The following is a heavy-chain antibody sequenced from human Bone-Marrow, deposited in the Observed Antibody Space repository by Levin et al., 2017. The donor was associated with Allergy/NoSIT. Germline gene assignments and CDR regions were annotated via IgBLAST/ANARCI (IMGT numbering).Heavy chain of an antibody. Sequence: KVSCKGSGYSFTSYWIGWVRQMPGKGLEWMGIIYPGDSDTRYSPSFQGQVTISADKSISTAYLQWSSLKASDTAMYYCARRRDDILTGYNDYWGQGTLVTVSS. CDR1: GYSFTSYW. J-gene: IGHJ4*02. CDR2: IYPGDSDT. V-gene: IGHV5-51*01. CDR3: ARRRDDILTGYNDY. D-gene: IGHD3-9*01.